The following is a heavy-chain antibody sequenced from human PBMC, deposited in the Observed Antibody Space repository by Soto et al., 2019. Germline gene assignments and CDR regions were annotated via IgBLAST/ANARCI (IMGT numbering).Heavy chain of an antibody. CDR1: GGSISSYY. Sequence: QVQLQESGPGLVKPSETLSLTCTVSGGSISSYYWSWIRQPPGKGLEWIGYIYYSGGTNYNPSLKRRLTISVDTSKNQFSLKLSSVTAADKAVYYCARQMITRFGVVRGAMDVWGKGTTVTVSS. D-gene: IGHD3-3*01. CDR2: IYYSGGT. J-gene: IGHJ6*03. CDR3: ARQMITRFGVVRGAMDV. V-gene: IGHV4-59*08.